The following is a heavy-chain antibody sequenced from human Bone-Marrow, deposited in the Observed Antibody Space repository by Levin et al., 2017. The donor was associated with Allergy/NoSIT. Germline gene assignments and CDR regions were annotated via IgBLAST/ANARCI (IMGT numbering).Heavy chain of an antibody. V-gene: IGHV4-4*02. D-gene: IGHD6-13*01. CDR2: IYHSGSI. Sequence: PSETLSLTCTVSGGSISSSNWWSWVRQSPGKGLELIGEIYHSGSINHNPSLKSRVTMSVDKSKNQLSLELRSATAADTAVYYCARRRISTEGIYFYYMDVWGKGITVTVSS. J-gene: IGHJ6*03. CDR1: GGSISSSNW. CDR3: ARRRISTEGIYFYYMDV.